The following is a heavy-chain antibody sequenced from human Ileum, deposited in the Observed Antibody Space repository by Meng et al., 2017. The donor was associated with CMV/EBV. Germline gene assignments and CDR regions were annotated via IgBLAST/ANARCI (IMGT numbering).Heavy chain of an antibody. CDR1: GGTFSSYA. V-gene: IGHV1-69*05. J-gene: IGHJ5*02. Sequence: SVKVSCKASGGTFSSYAISWVRQAPGQGLEWMGGIIPIFGTANYAQKFQGRVTITTDESTSTAYMELSSLRSEDTAVYYCARDGLSGYCSSTSCPFPRWFDPWGQGTQVTVSS. D-gene: IGHD2-2*01. CDR3: ARDGLSGYCSSTSCPFPRWFDP. CDR2: IIPIFGTA.